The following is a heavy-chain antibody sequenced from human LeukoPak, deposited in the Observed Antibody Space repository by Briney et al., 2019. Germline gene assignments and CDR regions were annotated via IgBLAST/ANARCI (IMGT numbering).Heavy chain of an antibody. Sequence: PSETLSLTCTVSGGSISNSNYYWGWVRQPPGKGLEWIGTIYYSGNTYYNPSLKSRVTISVDTSKNQFSLRLSSVTAADTAVYFCMGHEEEDGYNAKPFDFWGQGTLVTVPS. CDR2: IYYSGNT. CDR1: GGSISNSNYY. CDR3: MGHEEEDGYNAKPFDF. V-gene: IGHV4-39*01. J-gene: IGHJ4*02. D-gene: IGHD5-24*01.